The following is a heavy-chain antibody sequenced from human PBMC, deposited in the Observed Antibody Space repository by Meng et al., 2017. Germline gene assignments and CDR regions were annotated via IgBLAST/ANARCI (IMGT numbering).Heavy chain of an antibody. CDR1: GFTFSSYW. D-gene: IGHD6-19*01. CDR3: AREEYDTHSGGWYGVLSWFDP. CDR2: IKQDGSEK. V-gene: IGHV3-7*01. Sequence: GESLKISCASSGFTFSSYWMSWVRQAPGKGLEWVANIKQDGSEKYYVDSVKGRFTISRDNTKNSLYLQMNSLRAEDTAVYYCAREEYDTHSGGWYGVLSWFDPWGQGTLVTVSS. J-gene: IGHJ5*02.